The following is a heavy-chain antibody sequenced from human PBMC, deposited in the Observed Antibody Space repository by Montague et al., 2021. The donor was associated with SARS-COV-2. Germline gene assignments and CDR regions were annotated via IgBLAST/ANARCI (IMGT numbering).Heavy chain of an antibody. CDR3: TRDKTLLWFGELYWYFDL. Sequence: SLRLSCSSSGFTFGDYSMSWVRQAPGKGLEWVSFVRSTGYGGTTEYAASVKGRFTISRDYSKSIAYLQMNSLKTEDTAVYYCTRDKTLLWFGELYWYFDLWGRGTPVTVSS. CDR1: GFTFGDYS. V-gene: IGHV3-49*04. J-gene: IGHJ2*01. CDR2: VRSTGYGGTT. D-gene: IGHD3-10*01.